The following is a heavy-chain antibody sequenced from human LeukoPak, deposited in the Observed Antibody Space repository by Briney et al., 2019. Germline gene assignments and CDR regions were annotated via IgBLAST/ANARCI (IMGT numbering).Heavy chain of an antibody. J-gene: IGHJ6*02. CDR3: AKDLGSGYSIGYYYGMDV. V-gene: IGHV3-23*01. Sequence: GGSLRLSCAASGFTFSSYAMSWVRQAPGKGLEWVSAISGSGGSTCYADSVKGRFTISRDNSKNTLYLQMNSLRAEDTAVYYCAKDLGSGYSIGYYYGMDVWGQGTTVTVSS. CDR2: ISGSGGST. CDR1: GFTFSSYA. D-gene: IGHD3-22*01.